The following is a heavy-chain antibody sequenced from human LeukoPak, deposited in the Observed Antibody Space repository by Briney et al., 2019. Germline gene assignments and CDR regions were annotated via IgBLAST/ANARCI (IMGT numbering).Heavy chain of an antibody. D-gene: IGHD5-24*01. J-gene: IGHJ4*02. Sequence: GESLKISCKGSGYSFTYYWIGWVRQMPGKGLEWMGIIYPGDSETRYSPSLQGKVTISADKSIRTAYLQWSSLKASDTAMYYCARQSGDGYNCYFDFWGQGALVTVSS. V-gene: IGHV5-51*01. CDR1: GYSFTYYW. CDR2: IYPGDSET. CDR3: ARQSGDGYNCYFDF.